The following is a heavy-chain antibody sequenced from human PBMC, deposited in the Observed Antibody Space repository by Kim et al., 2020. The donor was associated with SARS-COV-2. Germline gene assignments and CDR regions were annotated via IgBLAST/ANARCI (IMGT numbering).Heavy chain of an antibody. J-gene: IGHJ6*02. CDR1: GYSFTSYW. V-gene: IGHV5-51*01. CDR2: IYPGDSDT. CDR3: ARYSSGWPRGYYYGMDV. Sequence: GESLKISCKGSGYSFTSYWIGWVRQMPGKGLEWMGIIYPGDSDTRYSPSFQGQVTISADKSISTAYLQWSSLKASDTAMYYCARYSSGWPRGYYYGMDVWGQGTTVTVSS. D-gene: IGHD6-19*01.